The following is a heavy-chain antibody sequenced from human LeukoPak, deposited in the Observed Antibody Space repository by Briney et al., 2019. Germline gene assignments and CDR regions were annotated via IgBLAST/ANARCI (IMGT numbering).Heavy chain of an antibody. J-gene: IGHJ4*02. D-gene: IGHD5-18*01. CDR2: ISDSGGRT. CDR3: ARLRGYSYGYGDY. Sequence: PGGSLRLSCAVSGITLSNYGMSWVRQAPGKGLEWVAGISDSGGRTNYADSVKGRFTISRDNPKNTLYLQMVSLRAEDTAVYYCARLRGYSYGYGDYWGQGTLVTVSS. CDR1: GITLSNYG. V-gene: IGHV3-23*01.